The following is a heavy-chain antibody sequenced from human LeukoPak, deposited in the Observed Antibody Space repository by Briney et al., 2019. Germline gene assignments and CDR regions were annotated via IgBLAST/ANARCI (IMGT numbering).Heavy chain of an antibody. CDR1: GGSFSGYY. J-gene: IGHJ4*02. D-gene: IGHD3-9*01. CDR3: ASGDYDILTGYSDY. Sequence: SETLSLTCAVYGGSFSGYYWRWVRQPPGKGREWVGEINHSGSTNYNPSLKRRVTISVETSKNSFSLKQSSVTAADTAVYYCASGDYDILTGYSDYWGQGTLVTVSS. V-gene: IGHV4-34*01. CDR2: INHSGST.